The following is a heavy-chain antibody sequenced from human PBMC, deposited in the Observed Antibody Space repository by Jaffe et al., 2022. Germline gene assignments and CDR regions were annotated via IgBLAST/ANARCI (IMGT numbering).Heavy chain of an antibody. CDR1: GGSISGGRFY. D-gene: IGHD6-19*01. Sequence: QMQLQESGPGLVKPSQTLSLTCSVSGGSISGGRFYWTWIRQPAGKGLEWIGRIDISGTTYYNPSLKSRVTISKDTSKNQFSLNLNSVTTADEAVYYCAAVFEVAGKGTFDYWGQGTLVTVSS. CDR3: AAVFEVAGKGTFDY. CDR2: IDISGTT. V-gene: IGHV4-61*02. J-gene: IGHJ4*02.